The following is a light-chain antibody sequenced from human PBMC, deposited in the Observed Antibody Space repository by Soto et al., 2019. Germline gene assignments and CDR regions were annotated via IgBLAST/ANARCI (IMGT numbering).Light chain of an antibody. CDR3: QQYNSYLWT. CDR2: KAS. V-gene: IGKV1-5*03. CDR1: QSISNW. J-gene: IGKJ1*01. Sequence: DIQMTQSPSTLPASVGDRVTITCRASQSISNWLAWYQQKPGKAPQLLIYKASILERGVSSRFSGSGSGTEFTLTISSLQPDDFAPYYCQQYNSYLWTFGQGTKVEVK.